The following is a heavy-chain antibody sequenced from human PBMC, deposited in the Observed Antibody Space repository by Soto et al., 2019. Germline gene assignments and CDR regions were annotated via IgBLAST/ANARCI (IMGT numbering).Heavy chain of an antibody. Sequence: GLDLEWLALIYWNDDKRYSPSLKSRLTITKDTSKNQVVLTMTNMDPVDTATYYCAHRDGIVSDWYFDLWGRGTLVTVSS. V-gene: IGHV2-5*01. D-gene: IGHD2-21*01. CDR2: IYWNDDK. CDR3: AHRDGIVSDWYFDL. J-gene: IGHJ2*01.